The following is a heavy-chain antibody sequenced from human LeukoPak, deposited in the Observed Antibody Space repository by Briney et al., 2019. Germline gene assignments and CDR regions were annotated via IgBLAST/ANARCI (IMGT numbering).Heavy chain of an antibody. V-gene: IGHV3-30*02. CDR2: TRYDASLK. J-gene: IGHJ6*03. D-gene: IGHD6-19*01. CDR1: GFTFKNYG. Sequence: GGSLRLSCVGSGFTFKNYGIHWVRQAPGMGLEWVAFTRYDASLKYFSDSVKGRSTISRGNSRNTLYLQMNSLRADDTALYYCAKVSQSDQWQLNYYNMDVWGKGTTVIVSS. CDR3: AKVSQSDQWQLNYYNMDV.